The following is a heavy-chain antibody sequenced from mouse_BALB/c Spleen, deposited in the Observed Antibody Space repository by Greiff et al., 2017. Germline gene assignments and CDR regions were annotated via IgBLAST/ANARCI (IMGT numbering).Heavy chain of an antibody. J-gene: IGHJ2*01. CDR3: ARDGNYGFFFDY. CDR1: GYTFTSYV. V-gene: IGHV1-14*01. Sequence: EVKLMESGPELVKPGASVKMSCTASGYTFTSYVMHWVKQKPGQGLEWIGYINPYNDGTKYNEKFKGKATLTSDKSSSTAYMELSSLTSEDSAVYYCARDGNYGFFFDYWGQGTTLTVSS. CDR2: INPYNDGT. D-gene: IGHD2-1*01.